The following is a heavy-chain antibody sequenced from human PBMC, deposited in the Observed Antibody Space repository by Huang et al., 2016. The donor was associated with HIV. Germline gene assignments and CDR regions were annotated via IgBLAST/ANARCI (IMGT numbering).Heavy chain of an antibody. J-gene: IGHJ5*02. V-gene: IGHV3-21*01. CDR3: VRIGYGENSYGSGYFDP. D-gene: IGHD4-17*01. CDR1: GFTLTTFS. Sequence: EVQLVESGGGLVKPGGSLRLSCAASGFTLTTFSMNWVRQAQGRGRQWVAFINVTGPHIDYEDSVEGRFTISRDNTRNSLYLQLNSLRAEDTAVYYCVRIGYGENSYGSGYFDPWGQGTLVAVSS. CDR2: INVTGPHI.